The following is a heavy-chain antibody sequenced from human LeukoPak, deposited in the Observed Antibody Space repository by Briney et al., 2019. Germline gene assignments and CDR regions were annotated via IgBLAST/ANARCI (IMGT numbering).Heavy chain of an antibody. CDR2: IKKDGSEK. J-gene: IGHJ1*01. V-gene: IGHV3-7*01. D-gene: IGHD6-19*01. Sequence: GGSLRLSCAASGFTFSSYWMSWARQAPGKGLEWVANIKKDGSEKYYVDSVKGRFTISRDNAKNSLYLQMTSLRAEDTAVYYCARFETVAAKPIEHWGPGTLVTVSS. CDR1: GFTFSSYW. CDR3: ARFETVAAKPIEH.